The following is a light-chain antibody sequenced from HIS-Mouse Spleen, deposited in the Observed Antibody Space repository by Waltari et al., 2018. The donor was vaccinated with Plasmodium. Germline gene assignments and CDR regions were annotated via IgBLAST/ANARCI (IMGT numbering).Light chain of an antibody. J-gene: IGLJ2*01. Sequence: QSALTQPPSASGSPGQSVTISCTGTSSDVGGYNYVSWYQQHPGKAPKLMIYEVSKRPSWGPYRFSGSKSGNTASLTVSGLQAEDEADYYCSSYAGSNNLVFGGGTKLTVL. CDR1: SSDVGGYNY. CDR2: EVS. V-gene: IGLV2-8*01. CDR3: SSYAGSNNLV.